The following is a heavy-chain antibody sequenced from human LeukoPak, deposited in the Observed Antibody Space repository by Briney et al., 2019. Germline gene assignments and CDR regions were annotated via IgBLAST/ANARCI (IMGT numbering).Heavy chain of an antibody. CDR3: ARDLHDLHLEYDAFDI. Sequence: SETLSLTCTASGGSISSSSYYWGWIRQPPGKGLEWIGSIYYSGSTYYNPSLKSRVTISVDTSKNQFSLKLSSVTAADTAVYYCARDLHDLHLEYDAFDIWGQGTMVTVSS. J-gene: IGHJ3*02. CDR2: IYYSGST. CDR1: GGSISSSSYY. V-gene: IGHV4-39*07. D-gene: IGHD1-1*01.